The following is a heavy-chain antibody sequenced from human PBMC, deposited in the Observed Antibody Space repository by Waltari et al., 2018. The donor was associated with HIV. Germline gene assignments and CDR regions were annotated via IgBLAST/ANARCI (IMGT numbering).Heavy chain of an antibody. CDR3: ARAGWYNYYYYGMDV. V-gene: IGHV4-59*01. D-gene: IGHD6-19*01. J-gene: IGHJ6*02. Sequence: QVQLQESGPGLVKPSETLSLTCTVSGGSISSYYWSWIRQPPGKGLEWIGYIYYSGSTNYTPSLKSRVTISVDTSNNQFSLKLSSVTAADTAVYYCARAGWYNYYYYGMDVWGQGTTVTVSS. CDR2: IYYSGST. CDR1: GGSISSYY.